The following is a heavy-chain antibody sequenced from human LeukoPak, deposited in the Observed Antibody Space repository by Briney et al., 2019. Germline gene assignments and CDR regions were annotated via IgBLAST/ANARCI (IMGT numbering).Heavy chain of an antibody. D-gene: IGHD3-10*01. J-gene: IGHJ4*02. V-gene: IGHV3-30*18. Sequence: QPGGSLRLSCAVSGFSFSSYCMHWVRQAPRKRLECVAVISYDGSNKYYADSVKGRFTISRDNSTNTLYLQMNSLRAEDTAVYYCAKSDYGSGSYSFYDYWGQGTLVTVSS. CDR3: AKSDYGSGSYSFYDY. CDR1: GFSFSSYC. CDR2: ISYDGSNK.